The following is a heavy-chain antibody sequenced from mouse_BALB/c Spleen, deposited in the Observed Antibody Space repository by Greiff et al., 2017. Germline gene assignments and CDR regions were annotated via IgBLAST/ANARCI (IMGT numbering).Heavy chain of an antibody. Sequence: EVMLVESGGGLVQPGGSRKLSCAASGFTFSSFGMHWVRQAPEKGLEWVAYISSGSSTIYYADTVKGRFTISRDNPKNTLFLQMTILRSEDTAMYYCAKSGDYYAIDYWGQGTSVTVSA. V-gene: IGHV5-17*02. CDR1: GFTFSSFG. CDR2: ISSGSSTI. CDR3: AKSGDYYAIDY. J-gene: IGHJ4*01.